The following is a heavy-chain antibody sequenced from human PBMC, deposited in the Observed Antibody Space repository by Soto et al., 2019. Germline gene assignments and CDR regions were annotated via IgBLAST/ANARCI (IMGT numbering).Heavy chain of an antibody. Sequence: VGSLKISCNASGYSFNSYWIGWVRQMPGKGLEWMGIVHPGNSDIRYSPSFQGQVTVSVDRSISTAYLQWSSLKASDTAMYYCAALTGATFHWGQGTLVTVSS. CDR3: AALTGATFH. CDR2: VHPGNSDI. J-gene: IGHJ4*02. V-gene: IGHV5-51*01. D-gene: IGHD1-20*01. CDR1: GYSFNSYW.